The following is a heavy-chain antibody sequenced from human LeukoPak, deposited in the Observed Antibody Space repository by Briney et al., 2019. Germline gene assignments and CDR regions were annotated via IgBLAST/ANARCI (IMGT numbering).Heavy chain of an antibody. V-gene: IGHV4-39*01. CDR1: GGSISSSSYY. CDR2: IYYSGST. CDR3: ARGGRRGYSYGYVDY. J-gene: IGHJ4*02. D-gene: IGHD5-18*01. Sequence: SETLSLTCTVSGGSISSSSYYWGWIRQPPGKGLEWIGSIYYSGSTYYNPSLKSRVTISVDTSKNQFSLKLSSVTAADTAVYYCARGGRRGYSYGYVDYWGQGTLVTVSS.